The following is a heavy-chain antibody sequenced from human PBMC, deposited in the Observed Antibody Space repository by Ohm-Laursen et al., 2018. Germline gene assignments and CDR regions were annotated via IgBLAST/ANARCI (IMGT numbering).Heavy chain of an antibody. D-gene: IGHD3/OR15-3a*01. Sequence: SLRLSCAASGFTFSSFGMHWVRQAPGKGLEWVSAISGSGGSTYYADSVKGRFTISRDNSKNTLYLQMNSLRAEDTAVYYCAKKGLDFDYWGQGTLVTVSS. CDR3: AKKGLDFDY. J-gene: IGHJ4*02. CDR1: GFTFSSFG. V-gene: IGHV3-23*01. CDR2: ISGSGGST.